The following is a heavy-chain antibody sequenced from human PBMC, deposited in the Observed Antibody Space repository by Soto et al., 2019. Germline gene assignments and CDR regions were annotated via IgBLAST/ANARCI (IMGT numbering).Heavy chain of an antibody. CDR3: ARVRRSSGYYYGY. Sequence: GGSLRLSCAASGFTFSTYGMHWVRQIPGNGLQWVAIIWYDGSIKYYADSVKGRFTISRDNSKNTMYLEMNSLRDEDTAVYYCARVRRSSGYYYGYWGQGPPVTVSS. D-gene: IGHD3-22*01. CDR2: IWYDGSIK. J-gene: IGHJ4*02. CDR1: GFTFSTYG. V-gene: IGHV3-33*01.